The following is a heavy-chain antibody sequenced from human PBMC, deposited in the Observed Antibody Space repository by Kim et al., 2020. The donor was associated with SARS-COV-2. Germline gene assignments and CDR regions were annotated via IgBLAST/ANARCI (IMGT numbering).Heavy chain of an antibody. CDR3: TTVEDIVVVVSDY. Sequence: YAAPVKGRLTITSDDSKTTLYLQLNSMKTEDNAVYYCTTVEDIVVVVSDYWGQGTLVTVSS. V-gene: IGHV3-15*01. J-gene: IGHJ4*02. D-gene: IGHD2-15*01.